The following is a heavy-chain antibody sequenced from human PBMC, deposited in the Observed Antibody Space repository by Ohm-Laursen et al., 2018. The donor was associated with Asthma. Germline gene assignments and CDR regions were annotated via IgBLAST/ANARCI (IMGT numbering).Heavy chain of an antibody. J-gene: IGHJ5*02. CDR1: GDSISSGGYS. V-gene: IGHV4-30-2*01. CDR3: ARVNLGGWFDP. CDR2: IYHSGST. Sequence: TLSLTCTVSGDSISSGGYSWSWIRQPPGKGLEWIGYIYHSGSTYYNPSLKSRVTISVDRSKNQFSLKLSSVTAADTAVYYCARVNLGGWFDPWGQGTLVTVSS. D-gene: IGHD3-16*01.